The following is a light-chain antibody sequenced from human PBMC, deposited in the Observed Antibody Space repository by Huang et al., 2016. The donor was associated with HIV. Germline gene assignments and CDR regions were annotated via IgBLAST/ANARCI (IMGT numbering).Light chain of an antibody. V-gene: IGKV1-33*01. CDR2: DAS. CDR1: QDISNY. CDR3: QQNDKHLT. Sequence: DIQMTQSPSSLSASVGDRVTITCQASQDISNYLNWYQQKPGKAPKLLIYDASNLETGVPSRFSGSGSGTDFTFDISSLQPEDIATYYCQQNDKHLTCGPGTKVDIK. J-gene: IGKJ3*01.